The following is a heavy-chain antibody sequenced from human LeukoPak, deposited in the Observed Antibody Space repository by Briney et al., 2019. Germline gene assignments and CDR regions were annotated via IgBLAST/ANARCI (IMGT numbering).Heavy chain of an antibody. Sequence: PSETLSLTCTVSGGSISSYYWSWIRQPAGKGLEWIGRIYTSGSTNYNPSLKSRVTMSVDTSKNQFSLKLSSVTAADTAVYYCARDRDCSSTSCYTPTYYFDYWGQGTLVTVSS. J-gene: IGHJ4*02. CDR3: ARDRDCSSTSCYTPTYYFDY. V-gene: IGHV4-4*07. CDR1: GGSISSYY. D-gene: IGHD2-2*02. CDR2: IYTSGST.